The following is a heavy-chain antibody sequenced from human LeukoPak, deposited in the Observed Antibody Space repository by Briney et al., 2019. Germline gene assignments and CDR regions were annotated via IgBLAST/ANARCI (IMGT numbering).Heavy chain of an antibody. D-gene: IGHD2-2*01. J-gene: IGHJ4*02. CDR1: GGTFSSYA. Sequence: ASVKVSCKASGGTFSSYAISRVRQTPRQGDEWMGGIIPIFGTANYTQNFQCRNTITANESTSTAYMELSSLRSENAAVYYCESSHNQNWVPAATGYFDYWGQGTLVTVSS. CDR3: ESSHNQNWVPAATGYFDY. V-gene: IGHV1-69*13. CDR2: IIPIFGTA.